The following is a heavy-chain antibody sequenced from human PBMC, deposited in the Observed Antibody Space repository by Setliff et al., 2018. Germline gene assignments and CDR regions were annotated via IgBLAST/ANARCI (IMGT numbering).Heavy chain of an antibody. D-gene: IGHD2-2*01. J-gene: IGHJ4*02. V-gene: IGHV1-2*02. CDR3: SRLVRFCTKISCQRLLGDDY. CDR1: GYTFTGRY. CDR2: INPYSGGT. Sequence: GASVKVSCKASGYTFTGRYMHWVRQAPGQGLEWMGWINPYSGGTTYAQKFQDRITMTTDTSTSTAYLEFKSLRSDDTAIYYCSRLVRFCTKISCQRLLGDDYWGQGALVTVSS.